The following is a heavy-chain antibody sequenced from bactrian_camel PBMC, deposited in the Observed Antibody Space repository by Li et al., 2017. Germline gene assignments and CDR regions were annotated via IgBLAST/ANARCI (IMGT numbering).Heavy chain of an antibody. CDR1: GYIGSLYG. Sequence: HVQLVESGGGSVQAGGSLKLSCAASGYIGSLYGMGWYRQAPGKERELVAFIRSTGTTTYADSVKGRFTISRDNAKNTVYLQMNSLKPEDTAMYYCAARGPYCYTKLSVRDFTYWGQGTQVTVS. D-gene: IGHD2*01. J-gene: IGHJ6*01. CDR3: AARGPYCYTKLSVRDFTY. CDR2: IRSTGTT. V-gene: IGHV3S53*01.